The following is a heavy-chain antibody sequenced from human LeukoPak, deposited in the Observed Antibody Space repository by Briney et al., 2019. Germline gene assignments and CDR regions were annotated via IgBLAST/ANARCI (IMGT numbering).Heavy chain of an antibody. CDR1: GGSISSSSYY. Sequence: SETLSLTCTVSGGSISSSSYYWGWIRQPPGKGLGWIGSIYYSGSTYYNPSLKSRVTISVDTSKNQFSLKLSSVTAADTAVYYCARQSYYCSGGSCYFNWFDPWGQGTLVTVSS. D-gene: IGHD2-15*01. CDR3: ARQSYYCSGGSCYFNWFDP. V-gene: IGHV4-39*01. CDR2: IYYSGST. J-gene: IGHJ5*02.